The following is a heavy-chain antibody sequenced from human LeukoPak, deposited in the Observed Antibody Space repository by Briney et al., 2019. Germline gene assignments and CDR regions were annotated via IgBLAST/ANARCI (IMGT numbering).Heavy chain of an antibody. V-gene: IGHV3-7*03. Sequence: GSLRLSCAASGFSFSIYWMSWIRQTPGKGLEYVANIESNGGDKYYVDSVKGRFTISRDNAKNSLYLQMNSLRAEDTAFYYCARVGGGYSYGPPDYWGQGTLVTVSS. CDR2: IESNGGDK. J-gene: IGHJ4*02. D-gene: IGHD5-18*01. CDR1: GFSFSIYW. CDR3: ARVGGGYSYGPPDY.